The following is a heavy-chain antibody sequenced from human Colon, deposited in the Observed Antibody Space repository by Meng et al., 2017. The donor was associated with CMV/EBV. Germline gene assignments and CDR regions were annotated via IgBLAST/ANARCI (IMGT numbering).Heavy chain of an antibody. J-gene: IGHJ3*02. CDR3: ARDTIGRDAFDI. V-gene: IGHV3-53*01. CDR1: GFTFSVHA. CDR2: FNSGGSI. D-gene: IGHD5-24*01. Sequence: GGSLRLSCAASGFTFSVHAMHWVRQAPGKGLEWVSVFNSGGSILYADSVKGRFTISSDNAKNTLYLQMNSLRAEDTAVYYCARDTIGRDAFDIWGQGTMVTVSS.